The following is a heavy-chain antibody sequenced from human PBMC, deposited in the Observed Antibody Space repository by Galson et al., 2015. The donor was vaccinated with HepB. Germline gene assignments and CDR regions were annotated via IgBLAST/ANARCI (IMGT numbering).Heavy chain of an antibody. V-gene: IGHV3-23*01. D-gene: IGHD3-22*01. CDR1: GFTFSSYA. CDR3: AKDHYYYDNIEAFDI. CDR2: ISGRGVSR. Sequence: SLRLSCAASGFTFSSYAMTWVRQAPGKGLEWVSTISGRGVSRFYADTVKGRFTLSRDNSMDTLYLQMNSLRAEDTAVYFCAKDHYYYDNIEAFDIWGQGKMVTVSS. J-gene: IGHJ3*02.